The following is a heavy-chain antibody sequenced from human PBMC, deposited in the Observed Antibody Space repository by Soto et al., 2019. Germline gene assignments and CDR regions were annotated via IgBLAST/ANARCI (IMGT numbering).Heavy chain of an antibody. J-gene: IGHJ4*02. Sequence: GSLRLSCAASGFTFSSYAMSWVRQAPGKGLEWVSAISGSGGSTYYADSVKGRFTISRDNSKNTLYLQMNSLRAEDTAVYYFAKDRFVAVAATNSFGYWGQGTLVIVGS. D-gene: IGHD6-19*01. V-gene: IGHV3-23*01. CDR2: ISGSGGST. CDR1: GFTFSSYA. CDR3: AKDRFVAVAATNSFGY.